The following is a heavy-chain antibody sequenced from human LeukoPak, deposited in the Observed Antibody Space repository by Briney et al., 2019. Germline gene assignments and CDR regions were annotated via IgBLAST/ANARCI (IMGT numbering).Heavy chain of an antibody. V-gene: IGHV5-51*01. D-gene: IGHD2-15*01. CDR3: ARLSGYCSGGSCYPNFDY. Sequence: RGESLKISCKGSGYSFTSYWIGWVRQMPGKGLEWMGIIYPGDSDTRYSPSFQGQVTISADKSISTAYLQWSSLKASDTAMYYCARLSGYCSGGSCYPNFDYWGQGTLVTVSS. CDR2: IYPGDSDT. J-gene: IGHJ4*02. CDR1: GYSFTSYW.